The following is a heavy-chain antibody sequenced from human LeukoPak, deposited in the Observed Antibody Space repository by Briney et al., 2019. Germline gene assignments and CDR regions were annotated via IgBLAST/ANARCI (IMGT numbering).Heavy chain of an antibody. J-gene: IGHJ3*02. CDR3: ARSLIEQWLAPSGDAFDI. CDR2: IYTSGST. V-gene: IGHV4-61*02. Sequence: SETLSLTCTVSGGSISSGSYYWSWIRQPAGKGLEWIGRIYTSGSTNYNPSLKSRVTISVDTSKNQFSRKLSSVTAADTAVYYCARSLIEQWLAPSGDAFDIWGQGTMVTVSS. D-gene: IGHD6-19*01. CDR1: GGSISSGSYY.